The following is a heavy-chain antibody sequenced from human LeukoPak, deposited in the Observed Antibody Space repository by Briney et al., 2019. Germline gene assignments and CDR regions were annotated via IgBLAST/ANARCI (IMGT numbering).Heavy chain of an antibody. CDR1: GFTFSSYG. Sequence: GGSLRLSCAASGFTFSSYGMHWVRQAPGKGLEWVAVIWYDGSNKYYADSVKGRFTISRDNSKNMLYLQMNSLRAEDTAVYYCAREGGSYSTGDYFDYWGQGTLVTVSS. J-gene: IGHJ4*02. D-gene: IGHD1-26*01. CDR2: IWYDGSNK. V-gene: IGHV3-33*08. CDR3: AREGGSYSTGDYFDY.